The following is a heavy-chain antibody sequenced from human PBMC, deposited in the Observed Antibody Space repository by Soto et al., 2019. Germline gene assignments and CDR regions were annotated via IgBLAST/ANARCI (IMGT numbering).Heavy chain of an antibody. J-gene: IGHJ6*02. Sequence: QVQLVESGGGVVQPGRSLRLSCAASGFTFSTYAMHWVRQAPGKGLEWVSVISYDGTNKYYADSVRGRCTNSRANSKNTLYLQMNSLRAADTAVYYCAKDGGGYNSVYVMLDKHNNGMDAWGQGPTVNVSS. CDR2: ISYDGTNK. V-gene: IGHV3-30-3*01. D-gene: IGHD5-18*01. CDR1: GFTFSTYA. CDR3: AKDGGGYNSVYVMLDKHNNGMDA.